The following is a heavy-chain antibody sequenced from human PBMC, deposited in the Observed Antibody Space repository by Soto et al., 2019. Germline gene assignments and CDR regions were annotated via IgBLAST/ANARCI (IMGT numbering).Heavy chain of an antibody. CDR3: AETDNFNPESSGWAHRFDY. V-gene: IGHV3-23*01. J-gene: IGHJ4*02. CDR2: VSRGGGST. D-gene: IGHD6-19*01. Sequence: EVQLLESGGGLVQPGGSLRLSCAASGFTFSSYAMTWVRQAPGKGLEWVATVSRGGGSTYYRDSVKGRFTISRDNSKNTVYLQMNSRRAEDTAGYYCAETDNFNPESSGWAHRFDYWGQGTLVTVSS. CDR1: GFTFSSYA.